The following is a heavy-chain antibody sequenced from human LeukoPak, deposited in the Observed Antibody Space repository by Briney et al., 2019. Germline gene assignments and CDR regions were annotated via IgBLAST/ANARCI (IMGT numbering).Heavy chain of an antibody. CDR1: GFTFSSYG. D-gene: IGHD2-15*01. V-gene: IGHV3-23*01. Sequence: GGSLRLSCAASGFTFSSYGMSWARQAPGKGLEWVSAISGSGGSTYYADSVKGRFTISRDNSKNTLYLQMNSPRAEDTAVYYCAKDRDIVVVVAVFFDYWGQGTLVTVSS. CDR3: AKDRDIVVVVAVFFDY. J-gene: IGHJ4*02. CDR2: ISGSGGST.